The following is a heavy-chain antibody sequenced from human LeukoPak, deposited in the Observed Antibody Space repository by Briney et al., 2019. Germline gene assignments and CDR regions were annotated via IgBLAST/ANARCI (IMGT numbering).Heavy chain of an antibody. Sequence: GGSLRLSCAASGFTVSSNYMSWVRQAPGKGLEWVSLIYSGGSTYYADSVKGRFTISRDNSKNTVYLQKNSLRADDTAVYYCATVALWAFDIWGQGTMVTVSS. J-gene: IGHJ3*02. CDR1: GFTVSSNY. CDR3: ATVALWAFDI. D-gene: IGHD4-23*01. V-gene: IGHV3-53*01. CDR2: IYSGGST.